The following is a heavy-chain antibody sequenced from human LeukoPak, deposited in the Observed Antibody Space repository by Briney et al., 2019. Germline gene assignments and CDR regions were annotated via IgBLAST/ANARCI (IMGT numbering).Heavy chain of an antibody. CDR3: ARGLYYYGSGRFDY. CDR1: GFTFSSYG. CDR2: ISGSGGST. V-gene: IGHV3-23*01. Sequence: GGTLRLSCAASGFTFSSYGMSWVRQAPGKGLEWVSAISGSGGSTYYADSVKGRFTISRDNSKNTLYLQMNSLRAEDTAVYYCARGLYYYGSGRFDYWGQGTLVTVSS. J-gene: IGHJ4*02. D-gene: IGHD3-10*01.